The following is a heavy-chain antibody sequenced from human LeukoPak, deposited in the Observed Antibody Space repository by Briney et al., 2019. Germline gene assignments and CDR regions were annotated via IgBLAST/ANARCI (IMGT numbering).Heavy chain of an antibody. V-gene: IGHV4-34*01. J-gene: IGHJ5*02. D-gene: IGHD2-2*01. Sequence: SETLSLTCAVYGGSFSGYYWSWIRQPPGKGLEWIGEINHSGSTNYNPSLKSRVTISVDTSKNQFSLKLSSVTAADTAVYYCAVGYCSSTSCLNWFDPWGQGTLVTVSS. CDR3: AVGYCSSTSCLNWFDP. CDR1: GGSFSGYY. CDR2: INHSGST.